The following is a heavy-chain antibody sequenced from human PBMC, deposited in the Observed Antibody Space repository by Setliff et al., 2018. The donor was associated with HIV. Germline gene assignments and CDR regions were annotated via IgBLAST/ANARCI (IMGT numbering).Heavy chain of an antibody. CDR3: ARDHNSGTLHAFDL. CDR2: ISYNEYT. CDR1: GDPINSHY. V-gene: IGHV4-59*11. D-gene: IGHD1-26*01. Sequence: PSETLSLTCTASGDPINSHYWSWIRQPPGEGLEWIGHISYNEYTNYNPSLKSRVTISLDTSKKHFSLDLYSVTAADTAVYYCARDHNSGTLHAFDLWGQGTKVT. J-gene: IGHJ3*01.